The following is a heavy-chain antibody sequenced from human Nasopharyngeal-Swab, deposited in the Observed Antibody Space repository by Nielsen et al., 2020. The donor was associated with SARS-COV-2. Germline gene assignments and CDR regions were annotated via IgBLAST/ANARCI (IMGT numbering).Heavy chain of an antibody. V-gene: IGHV5-51*01. CDR3: ARRTVAYCGGDCYSVAFDI. J-gene: IGHJ3*02. CDR1: GYSFTSYW. CDR2: IYPGDSDT. Sequence: GSLRLSCKGSGYSFTSYWIGWVRQMPGKGLEWMGIIYPGDSDTRYSPSFQGQVTISADKSISTAYLQWSSLKASDTAMYYCARRTVAYCGGDCYSVAFDIWGQGTMVTVSS. D-gene: IGHD2-21*01.